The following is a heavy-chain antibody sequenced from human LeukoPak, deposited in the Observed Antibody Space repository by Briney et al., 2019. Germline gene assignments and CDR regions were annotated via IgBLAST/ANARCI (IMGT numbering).Heavy chain of an antibody. D-gene: IGHD3-22*01. Sequence: GRSLRLSCAASGFTFSGYAMHWVRQAPGKGLEWVAVISYDGSNKYYADSVKGRFTISRDNSKNTLYLQMNSLRAEDTAVYYCARDSDGYPLKYWGQGTLVTVSS. CDR2: ISYDGSNK. V-gene: IGHV3-30*01. CDR1: GFTFSGYA. CDR3: ARDSDGYPLKY. J-gene: IGHJ4*02.